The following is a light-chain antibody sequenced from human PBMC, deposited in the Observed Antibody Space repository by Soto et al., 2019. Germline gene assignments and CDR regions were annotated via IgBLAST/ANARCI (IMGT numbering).Light chain of an antibody. CDR3: QQSYSTPPYT. J-gene: IGKJ2*01. CDR2: AAY. CDR1: QYINNY. V-gene: IGKV1-39*01. Sequence: DIQMTQYPSSLSTSVGDRVTITCRASQYINNYLNWYQQKPGKAPKLLIFAAYNLQSGVPSRFSGSGSGTDFTLTISSLQPEDFATYYCQQSYSTPPYTFGQGTKLDMK.